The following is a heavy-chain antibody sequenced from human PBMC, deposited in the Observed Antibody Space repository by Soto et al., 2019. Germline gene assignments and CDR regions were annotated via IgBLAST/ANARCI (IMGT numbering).Heavy chain of an antibody. D-gene: IGHD6-13*01. CDR3: ARTLGSSPPPLGY. CDR2: IYYSGST. Sequence: SETLSLTCSVSGGSISSYYWSWIRQPPGKGLEWIGYIYYSGSTNYNPSLKSRVTISVDTSKNQFSLKLSSVTAADTAVYYCARTLGSSPPPLGYWGQGTLVTVSS. J-gene: IGHJ4*02. V-gene: IGHV4-59*08. CDR1: GGSISSYY.